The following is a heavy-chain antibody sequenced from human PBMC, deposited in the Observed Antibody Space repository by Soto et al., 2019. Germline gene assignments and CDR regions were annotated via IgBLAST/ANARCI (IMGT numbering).Heavy chain of an antibody. D-gene: IGHD1-26*01. CDR1: GFTFSSYA. CDR2: ISGSGGST. J-gene: IGHJ3*02. V-gene: IGHV3-23*01. Sequence: EVQLLESGGGLVQPGGSLRLSCAASGFTFSSYAMSWVRQAPGKGLEWVSAISGSGGSTYYADSVKGRFTIARDNSKNTLYLQMNSLRAEDTAVYYCAKGSSGSHMPFDIWGQGTMVTVSS. CDR3: AKGSSGSHMPFDI.